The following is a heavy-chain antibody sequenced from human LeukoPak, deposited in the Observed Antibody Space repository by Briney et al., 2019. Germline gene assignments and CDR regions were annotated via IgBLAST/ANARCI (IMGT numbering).Heavy chain of an antibody. CDR1: GYTFTSNY. CDR2: IYPRDGST. Sequence: ASVKVSCKASGYTFTSNYIHRVRQAPGQGLEWMGMIYPRDGSTSYAQKFQGRVTVARDTSTSTVHMELSGLRSEDTAVYYCARDQEGFDYWGQGTLVTVSS. V-gene: IGHV1-46*01. CDR3: ARDQEGFDY. J-gene: IGHJ4*02.